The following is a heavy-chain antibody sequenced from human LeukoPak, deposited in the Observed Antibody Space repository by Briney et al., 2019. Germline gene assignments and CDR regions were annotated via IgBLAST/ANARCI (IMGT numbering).Heavy chain of an antibody. V-gene: IGHV4-59*01. D-gene: IGHD3-10*01. CDR2: IYYSGST. CDR3: ARVLWFGEVRWFDP. Sequence: SETLSLTCTVSGGSISSYYWSWIRQPPGKGLEWIGYIYYSGSTNYNPSLKSRVTISVDTSKNQFSLKLSSVTAADTAVYYCARVLWFGEVRWFDPWGQGTLVTVSS. CDR1: GGSISSYY. J-gene: IGHJ5*02.